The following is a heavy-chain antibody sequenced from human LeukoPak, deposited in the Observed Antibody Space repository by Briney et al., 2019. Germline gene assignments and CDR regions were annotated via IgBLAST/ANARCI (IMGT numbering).Heavy chain of an antibody. D-gene: IGHD3-10*01. CDR2: INPDASST. J-gene: IGHJ3*02. CDR1: GFTFSSYW. Sequence: PGGSLRLSCAASGFTFSSYWVHWVRQAPGKGLVWVSRINPDASSTSYADSVKGRFTISRDNAKNTLYLQINSLRAEDTALYYCAREDYFGSGSHAFDIWGQGIMVTVSS. CDR3: AREDYFGSGSHAFDI. V-gene: IGHV3-74*01.